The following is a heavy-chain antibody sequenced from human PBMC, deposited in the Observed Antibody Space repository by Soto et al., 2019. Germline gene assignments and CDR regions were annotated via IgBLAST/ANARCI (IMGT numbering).Heavy chain of an antibody. D-gene: IGHD5-18*01. Sequence: SETLSLTCTVSGGSISNAAYSWSWIRQPPGKGLEWIGYIYPSGMPFYNPSLRSRVTISIDRSNDQFSLNLKSVTAADTAVYYCARERGGYGLFDSWGRGTLVTVSS. CDR1: GGSISNAAYS. CDR3: ARERGGYGLFDS. CDR2: IYPSGMP. J-gene: IGHJ4*02. V-gene: IGHV4-30-2*01.